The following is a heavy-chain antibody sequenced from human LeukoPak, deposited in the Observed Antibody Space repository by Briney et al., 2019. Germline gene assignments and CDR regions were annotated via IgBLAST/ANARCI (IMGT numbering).Heavy chain of an antibody. Sequence: PGGSLRLSCAASGFTFSSYAMHWVRQAPGKGLEWVAVISYDGSNKYYADSVKGRFTISRDNSKNTLYLQMNSLRAEDTAVYYCAREDIAAAGPYWGQGTLVTVSS. J-gene: IGHJ4*02. D-gene: IGHD6-13*01. CDR2: ISYDGSNK. V-gene: IGHV3-30-3*01. CDR1: GFTFSSYA. CDR3: AREDIAAAGPY.